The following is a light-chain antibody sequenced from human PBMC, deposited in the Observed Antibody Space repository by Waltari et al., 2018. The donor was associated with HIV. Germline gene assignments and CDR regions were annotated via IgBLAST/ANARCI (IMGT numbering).Light chain of an antibody. CDR1: QSVTNNLVWFQQSLTSN. CDR2: AAS. CDR3: QQYNDWPQT. V-gene: IGKV3D-15*01. J-gene: IGKJ1*01. Sequence: ETVMTQSPAPLSVSPGESVTLPSRARQSVTNNLVWFQQSLTSNLPWYQQKPGQAPRLLIYAASTRVTGIPARFSVSGSGTEFTLTISSLQSEDFAVYYCQQYNDWPQTFGQGTKVEIK.